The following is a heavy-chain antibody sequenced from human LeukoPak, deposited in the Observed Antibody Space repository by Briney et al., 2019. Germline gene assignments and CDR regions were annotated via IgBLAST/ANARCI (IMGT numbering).Heavy chain of an antibody. CDR2: IRYDGSNT. Sequence: GGSLRLSCAASGFTFSNYGMHWVRQAPGKGLEWVAFIRYDGSNTYYADSVKGRFTISRDNSKNTLYLQMNSLRAEDTAVYYCARGRNIDYWGQGTLVTVSS. J-gene: IGHJ4*02. CDR3: ARGRNIDY. CDR1: GFTFSNYG. V-gene: IGHV3-30*02.